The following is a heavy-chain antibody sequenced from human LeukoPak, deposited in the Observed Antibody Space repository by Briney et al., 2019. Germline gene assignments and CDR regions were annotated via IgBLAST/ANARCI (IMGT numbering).Heavy chain of an antibody. CDR1: GFTFSSYS. D-gene: IGHD6-13*01. CDR3: AGDSSSWYSHFDY. CDR2: ISSSSSYI. V-gene: IGHV3-21*01. Sequence: PGGSLRLSCAASGFTFSSYSMNWVRLAPGKGLEWVSSISSSSSYIYYADSVKGRFTISRDNAKNPLYLQMNSLRAEDTAVYYCAGDSSSWYSHFDYWGQGTLVTVSS. J-gene: IGHJ4*02.